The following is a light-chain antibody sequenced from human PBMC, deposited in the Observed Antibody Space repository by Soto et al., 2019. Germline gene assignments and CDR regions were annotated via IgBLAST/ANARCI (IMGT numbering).Light chain of an antibody. J-gene: IGKJ4*01. V-gene: IGKV3-11*01. CDR3: QQRSTCAPT. CDR1: QSVSNY. CDR2: DAS. Sequence: IVLTQSPATLSLSPGERATLSCRASQSVSNYLAWYQHKPGQAPSLLIYDASNSATGIPARFSRSGYGTDLTLTISSLEPEDFAVYYCQQRSTCAPTYGGGTNVEIK.